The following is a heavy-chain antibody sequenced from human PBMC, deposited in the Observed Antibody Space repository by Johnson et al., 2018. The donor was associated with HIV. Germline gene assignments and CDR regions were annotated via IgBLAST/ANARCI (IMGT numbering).Heavy chain of an antibody. Sequence: VQLVESGGGVVPPGTSLRLSCAASGFTFSHYAMHWVRQAPGKGLEWVAFISYEASNKHFPDSVKGRFTISRDNSKNTLYLQMNSLRAEDTAVYYCARVFVDDEDTWVNYYDALDIWGQGTMVTVSS. CDR2: ISYEASNK. D-gene: IGHD3-10*01. CDR1: GFTFSHYA. J-gene: IGHJ3*02. V-gene: IGHV3-30*04. CDR3: ARVFVDDEDTWVNYYDALDI.